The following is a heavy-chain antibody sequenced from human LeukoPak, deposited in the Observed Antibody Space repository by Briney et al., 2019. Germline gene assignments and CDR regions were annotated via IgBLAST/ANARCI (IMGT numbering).Heavy chain of an antibody. J-gene: IGHJ3*02. Sequence: SVKVSCKASGGTFSSYAISWVRQAPGQGLEWMGGIIPIFGTANYAQKFQGRVTITADESTSTAYMELSSLRSEDTAVYYCASDSKPTSGFHAFDIWGQGTMVTVSS. CDR1: GGTFSSYA. CDR3: ASDSKPTSGFHAFDI. CDR2: IIPIFGTA. V-gene: IGHV1-69*13. D-gene: IGHD3-22*01.